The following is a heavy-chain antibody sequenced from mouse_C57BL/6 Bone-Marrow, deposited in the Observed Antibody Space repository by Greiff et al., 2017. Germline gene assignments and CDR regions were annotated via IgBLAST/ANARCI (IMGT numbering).Heavy chain of an antibody. CDR2: INPNNGGT. CDR1: GYTFTDYY. Sequence: VVEPGASVKISCKASGYTFTDYYMNWVKQSHGKSLEWIGDINPNNGGTSYNQKFKGKATLTVDKSSSTAYMELRSLTSEDSAVYYCARNYGYLAYWGQGTLVTVSA. D-gene: IGHD2-2*01. CDR3: ARNYGYLAY. J-gene: IGHJ3*01. V-gene: IGHV1-26*01.